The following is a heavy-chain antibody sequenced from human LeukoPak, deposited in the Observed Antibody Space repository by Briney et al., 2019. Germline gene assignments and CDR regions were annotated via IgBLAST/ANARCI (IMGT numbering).Heavy chain of an antibody. D-gene: IGHD4-17*01. CDR3: AKDPNGDYVGAFDM. CDR2: TSGSGHNT. J-gene: IGHJ3*02. Sequence: GGSLRLSCAAFGFTFANYAITWIRQAPGKGLEWVSSTSGSGHNTYYADSVQGRFTISRDNSKNTLFLQMNSLRADDTAVYHCAKDPNGDYVGAFDMWGQGTMVTVSS. CDR1: GFTFANYA. V-gene: IGHV3-23*01.